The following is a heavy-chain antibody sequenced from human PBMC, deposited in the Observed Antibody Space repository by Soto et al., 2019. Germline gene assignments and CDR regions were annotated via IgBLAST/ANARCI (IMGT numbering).Heavy chain of an antibody. Sequence: VGSLRLSCAASGFTFSSYSMNWVRQAPGKGLEWVSSISSSSSYIYYADSVQGRFNMSRDNAKNPLYLQMTSLRAEDTAVYYCARDTVRDYGFDLWGRGTLVNLSS. CDR1: GFTFSSYS. J-gene: IGHJ2*01. CDR3: ARDTVRDYGFDL. V-gene: IGHV3-21*01. CDR2: ISSSSSYI. D-gene: IGHD4-17*01.